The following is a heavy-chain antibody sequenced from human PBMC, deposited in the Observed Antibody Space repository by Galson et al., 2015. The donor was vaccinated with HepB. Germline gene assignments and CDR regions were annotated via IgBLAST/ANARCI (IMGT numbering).Heavy chain of an antibody. J-gene: IGHJ4*02. CDR3: ARADYYDSSGYYYVFDF. V-gene: IGHV6-1*01. D-gene: IGHD3-22*01. Sequence: CAISGDSVSSNSAAWNWIRQSPSRGLEWLGRTYYRSKWYNDYAVSVKSRITINPDTSKNQFSLQLNSVTPEDTAVYYCARADYYDSSGYYYVFDFWGQGTLVTVSS. CDR2: TYYRSKWYN. CDR1: GDSVSSNSAA.